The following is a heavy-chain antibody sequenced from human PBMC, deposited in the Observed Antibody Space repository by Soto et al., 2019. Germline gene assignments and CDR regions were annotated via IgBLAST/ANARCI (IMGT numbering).Heavy chain of an antibody. J-gene: IGHJ5*02. V-gene: IGHV5-51*01. D-gene: IGHD3-22*01. CDR2: IHPRDSDA. CDR3: VRQGVRSSGWFDL. Sequence: RGESLKSSCKWSGYTFTNNWICWVRQKPGKGLEWMGLIHPRDSDARYSPSFQGQVTLSADRSTSTAYLQWTSVQASDSAMYYCVRQGVRSSGWFDLWGQGTQVTVSS. CDR1: GYTFTNNW.